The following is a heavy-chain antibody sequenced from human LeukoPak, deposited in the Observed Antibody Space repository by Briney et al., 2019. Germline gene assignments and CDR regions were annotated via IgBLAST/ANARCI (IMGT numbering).Heavy chain of an antibody. CDR2: ISSGGGNT. CDR1: RFTFSSYA. D-gene: IGHD6-19*01. V-gene: IGHV3-23*01. CDR3: AKTGRGWYYFDY. Sequence: GGSLRLSCAASRFTFSSYAMSWVRQAPGKGLEWVSAISSGGGNTYYTDSVKGRFTISRDTSKSTLYLQMNSLRAEDTAVYYCAKTGRGWYYFDYWGQGTLVTVSS. J-gene: IGHJ4*02.